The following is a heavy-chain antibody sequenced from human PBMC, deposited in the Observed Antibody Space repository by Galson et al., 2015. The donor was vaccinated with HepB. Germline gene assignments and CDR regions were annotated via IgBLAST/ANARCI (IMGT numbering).Heavy chain of an antibody. CDR2: IWYDGSNQ. V-gene: IGHV3-33*01. J-gene: IGHJ4*02. CDR1: GFTFSRHG. Sequence: SLRLSCAASGFTFSRHGMHWVRQAPGKGLEWVALIWYDGSNQYYGDSVKGRFTISRDNAKNTLYLQMNSLRVEETAVYYCAREDPTVAVAVLDYWGQGTLVAVSS. D-gene: IGHD2-2*01. CDR3: AREDPTVAVAVLDY.